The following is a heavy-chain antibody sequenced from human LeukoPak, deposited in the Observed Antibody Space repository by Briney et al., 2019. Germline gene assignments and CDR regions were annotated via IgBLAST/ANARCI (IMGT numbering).Heavy chain of an antibody. J-gene: IGHJ4*02. V-gene: IGHV3-23*01. CDR2: ISGSGSST. CDR3: AKSRDFWSGYNVFDY. D-gene: IGHD3-3*01. Sequence: GGSLRLSCAASGFTVSNNYMNWVRQAPGKGLEWVSAISGSGSSTYYADSVKGRFTISRDNSKNTLYLQMNSLRAEDTAVYYCAKSRDFWSGYNVFDYWGQGTLVTVSS. CDR1: GFTVSNNY.